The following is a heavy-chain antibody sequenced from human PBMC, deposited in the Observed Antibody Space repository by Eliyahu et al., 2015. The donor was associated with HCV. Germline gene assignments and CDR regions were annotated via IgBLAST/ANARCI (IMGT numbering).Heavy chain of an antibody. D-gene: IGHD3-10*01. CDR2: INQDGSAK. Sequence: EVQLVESGGGLVQPGGSLRLXCSASGFTLSSYWMSWVRQAPGKGLGWVAKINQDGSAKSYVDSVRGRFTISGDSTKNLLFLQMDSLRVEDTAMYYCVRADFGRHGPVAGHFWGQGTLVTVSS. J-gene: IGHJ4*02. CDR1: GFTLSSYW. V-gene: IGHV3-7*05. CDR3: VRADFGRHGPVAGHF.